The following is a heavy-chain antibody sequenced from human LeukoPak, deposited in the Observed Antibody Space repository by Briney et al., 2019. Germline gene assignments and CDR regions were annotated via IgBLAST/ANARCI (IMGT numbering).Heavy chain of an antibody. CDR2: IYYSGST. J-gene: IGHJ6*02. CDR3: ARDYGDPARWNYGMDF. Sequence: SETLSLTCTVSGGSISSSSYYWGWIRQPPGKGLDWIVSIYYSGSTYYNPSLKSRVTISVDRSKNQFSLKLSSVTAADTAVYYCARDYGDPARWNYGMDFWGQGTTVTVSS. D-gene: IGHD4-17*01. V-gene: IGHV4-39*07. CDR1: GGSISSSSYY.